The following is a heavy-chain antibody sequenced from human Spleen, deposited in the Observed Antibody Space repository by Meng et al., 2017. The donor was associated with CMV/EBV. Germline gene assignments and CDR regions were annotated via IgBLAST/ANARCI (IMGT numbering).Heavy chain of an antibody. J-gene: IGHJ4*02. CDR2: INHSGST. CDR1: GSSFSGYF. CDR3: ARGQRVLDY. Sequence: QVRLQGAGPGLVKPSQHLSLTCAVYGSSFSGYFWSWIRQPPGKGLEWIGEINHSGSTNYNPSRKSRLTRSVDTSNNQFSLKLSSVTAADTAVYYCARGQRVLDYWGQGTLVTVSS. D-gene: IGHD2-8*01. V-gene: IGHV4-34*01.